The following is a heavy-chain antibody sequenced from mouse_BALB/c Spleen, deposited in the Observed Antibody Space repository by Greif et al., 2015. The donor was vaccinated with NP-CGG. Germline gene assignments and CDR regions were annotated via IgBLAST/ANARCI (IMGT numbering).Heavy chain of an antibody. Sequence: VQLQQSGAELAKPGASVKMSCKASGYTFTSYWMHWVKQRPGRGLEWIGYINPSTGYTEYNQKFKDKATLTADKSSSTAYMQLSSLTSEDSAVYYCAYGSSYDYAMDYWGQGTSVTVSS. CDR2: INPSTGYT. D-gene: IGHD1-1*01. J-gene: IGHJ4*01. CDR1: GYTFTSYW. CDR3: AYGSSYDYAMDY. V-gene: IGHV1-7*01.